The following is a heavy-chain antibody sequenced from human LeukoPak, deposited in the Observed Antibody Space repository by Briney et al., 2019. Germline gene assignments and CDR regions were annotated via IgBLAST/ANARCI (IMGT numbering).Heavy chain of an antibody. V-gene: IGHV1-2*02. CDR3: ARRYGTKSTVRLGV. CDR2: INLNSGGT. D-gene: IGHD2-8*01. J-gene: IGHJ6*02. Sequence: ASVKVSCKASGYTFTGDQMHWLRRAPGQGLEWVGSINLNSGGTSQPQKFQGRVTMTRDTSITTAYVELSSLTSDDTAVYYCARRYGTKSTVRLGVWGQGTTVIVSS. CDR1: GYTFTGDQ.